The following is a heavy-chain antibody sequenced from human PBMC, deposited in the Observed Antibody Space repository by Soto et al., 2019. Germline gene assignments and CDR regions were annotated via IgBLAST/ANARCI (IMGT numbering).Heavy chain of an antibody. CDR2: ISSSGSTI. D-gene: IGHD2-8*01. CDR1: GFTFISYE. V-gene: IGHV3-48*03. CDR3: AREYATFEY. Sequence: SLRLPFASSGFTFISYEMNWVLQAPGKGLEWVSYISSSGSTIYYADSVKGRFTISRDNAKNSLYLQMNSLRAEDTAVYYCAREYATFEYWGQGTLVTVSS. J-gene: IGHJ4*02.